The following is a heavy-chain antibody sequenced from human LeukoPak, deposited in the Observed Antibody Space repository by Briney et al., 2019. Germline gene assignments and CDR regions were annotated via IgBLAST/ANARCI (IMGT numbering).Heavy chain of an antibody. J-gene: IGHJ1*01. CDR3: VKDRDMEVLSAATPFLHH. V-gene: IGHV3-23*01. CDR2: ISGSGGST. CDR1: GFTFSSYA. Sequence: PGGSLRLSCAASGFTFSSYAMSWVRQAPGKGLEWVSAISGSGGSTYYADSVKGRFTISRDNSKNTLYLQMNSLRAEDTAVYYCVKDRDMEVLSAATPFLHHWGQGTLVTVSS. D-gene: IGHD2-2*02.